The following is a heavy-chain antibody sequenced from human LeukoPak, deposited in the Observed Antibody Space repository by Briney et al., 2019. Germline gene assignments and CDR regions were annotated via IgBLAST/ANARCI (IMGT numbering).Heavy chain of an antibody. D-gene: IGHD2-15*01. Sequence: GGSLRLSCAASGFTFSSYWMSWVRQAPGKGLEWVANIKQDGSEKYYVDSVKGRFTISRDNAKNSLYLQMNSLRAEDTAVYYCARALGYCSGGSCYVPGFDYWGQGTLVTVSS. CDR2: IKQDGSEK. CDR1: GFTFSSYW. CDR3: ARALGYCSGGSCYVPGFDY. V-gene: IGHV3-7*04. J-gene: IGHJ4*02.